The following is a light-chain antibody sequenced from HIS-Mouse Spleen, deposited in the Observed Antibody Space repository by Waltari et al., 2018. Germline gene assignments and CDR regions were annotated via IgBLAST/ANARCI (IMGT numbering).Light chain of an antibody. CDR1: KLGDKY. V-gene: IGLV3-1*01. CDR2: QDS. J-gene: IGLJ2*01. Sequence: SYELTQPPSVSVSPGQTASITCSGAKLGDKYACWYQQKPGQYPVLVIYQDSKRPSGIPERFSGSNSGNTATLTISGTQAMDEADYYCQAWDSSTDVVFGGGTKLTVL. CDR3: QAWDSSTDVV.